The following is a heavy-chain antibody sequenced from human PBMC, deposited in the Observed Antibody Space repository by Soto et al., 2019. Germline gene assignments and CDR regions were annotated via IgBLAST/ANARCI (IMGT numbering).Heavy chain of an antibody. CDR2: ISGSGDST. CDR3: AKGTYSSGWDY. CDR1: GFTFNNYA. J-gene: IGHJ4*02. V-gene: IGHV3-23*01. Sequence: GGSLRLSCAASGFTFNNYAMNWVRQAPGKGLEWVSAISGSGDSTHYVDSVKGRFTISRDNSKNTLYLQMNSLRAEDTAVYYCAKGTYSSGWDYWGQGTLVTVSS. D-gene: IGHD6-19*01.